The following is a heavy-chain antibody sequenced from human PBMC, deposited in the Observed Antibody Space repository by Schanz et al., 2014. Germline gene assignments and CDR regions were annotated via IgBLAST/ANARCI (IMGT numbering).Heavy chain of an antibody. CDR1: TFTFSSDW. V-gene: IGHV3-7*04. D-gene: IGHD1-26*01. CDR3: ARSRSGFYFDY. Sequence: DVQLLESGGGLVQPGGSLRLSCAASTFTFSSDWMSWVRQAPGKGLEWVANIKEDGSVKDYVDSVKGRFTISRDNAKNSLYLQMNSLRAEDTAVYYCARSRSGFYFDYWGQGTLVTVSS. J-gene: IGHJ4*02. CDR2: IKEDGSVK.